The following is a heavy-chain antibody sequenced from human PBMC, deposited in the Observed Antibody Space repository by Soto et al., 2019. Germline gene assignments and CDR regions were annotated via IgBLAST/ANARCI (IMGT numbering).Heavy chain of an antibody. Sequence: SVKVSCKASGGTFSSYAISWVRQAPGQGLEWMGGIIPIFGTANYAQKFQGRVTITADESTSTAYMELSSLRSEDTAVYYCARARIDSSGWGPVQEGDYYYYYGMDVWGQGTTVTVSS. J-gene: IGHJ6*02. D-gene: IGHD6-19*01. CDR3: ARARIDSSGWGPVQEGDYYYYYGMDV. V-gene: IGHV1-69*13. CDR2: IIPIFGTA. CDR1: GGTFSSYA.